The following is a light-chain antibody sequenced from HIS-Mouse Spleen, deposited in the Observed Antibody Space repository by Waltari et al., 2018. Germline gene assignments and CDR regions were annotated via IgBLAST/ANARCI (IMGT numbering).Light chain of an antibody. CDR1: NIGSKS. CDR2: DDS. CDR3: QVWDSSSDHVV. V-gene: IGLV3-21*03. J-gene: IGLJ2*01. Sequence: SYVLTQPPSVSVAPGKTARIPCGGNNIGSKSVHWYQQKPGQAPVLVGYDDSDRPSGSPERCSGSNYGNTATLTISRVEAGDEADYYCQVWDSSSDHVVFGGGTKLTVL.